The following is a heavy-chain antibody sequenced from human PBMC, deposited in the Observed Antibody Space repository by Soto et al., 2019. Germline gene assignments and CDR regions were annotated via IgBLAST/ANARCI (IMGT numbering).Heavy chain of an antibody. V-gene: IGHV1-8*01. CDR3: ARGWRKNDDYDLDY. D-gene: IGHD4-17*01. CDR1: GYSFTNYD. CDR2: MNPSSGNT. Sequence: XSVKVSFNASGYSFTNYDINLVRQSTGQGLEWMGWMNPSSGNTGYTQKFQGRVTMTRDTSISTAYMELNSLRYEDTAVYYCARGWRKNDDYDLDYWGQGTLVTVSS. J-gene: IGHJ4*02.